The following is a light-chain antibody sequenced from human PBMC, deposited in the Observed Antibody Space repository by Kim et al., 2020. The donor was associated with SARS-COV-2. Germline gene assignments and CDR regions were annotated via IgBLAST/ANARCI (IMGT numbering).Light chain of an antibody. CDR3: HQNYSTAYT. J-gene: IGKJ2*01. CDR1: QSISSY. V-gene: IGKV1-39*01. CDR2: AAS. Sequence: DIQMTQSPSSLSASVGDRVTITCRASQSISSYLNWYQQKPGKAPKLLIYAASSLQSGVPSRFSGSGSGTDFTLTISSLQPEDFATYYSHQNYSTAYTLGQGNNLEI.